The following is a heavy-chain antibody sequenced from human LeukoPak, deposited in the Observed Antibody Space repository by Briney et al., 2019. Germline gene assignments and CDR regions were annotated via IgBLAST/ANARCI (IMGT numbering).Heavy chain of an antibody. CDR1: GFTFDDYA. CDR2: ISWDGGST. Sequence: GGSLRLSCAASGFTFDDYAMHWVRQAPGKGLEWVSLISWDGGSTYYADSVKGRFTISRDNSKNSLYLQMNSLRAEDTALYYCAKAPYYYDSSGYPDYWGQGTLVTVSS. V-gene: IGHV3-43D*03. CDR3: AKAPYYYDSSGYPDY. J-gene: IGHJ4*02. D-gene: IGHD3-22*01.